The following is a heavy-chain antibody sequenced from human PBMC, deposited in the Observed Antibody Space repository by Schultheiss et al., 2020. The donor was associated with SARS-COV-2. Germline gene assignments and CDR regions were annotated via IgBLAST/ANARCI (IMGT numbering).Heavy chain of an antibody. Sequence: GGSLRLSCAASGFTFSSYWMHWVRQAPGRGLVWVSRINGDGITTTYADSVRGRFTISRDNAKNSLYLQMNSLRAEDTAVYYCATEDTAMVYDYWGQGTLVTVSS. CDR2: INGDGITT. D-gene: IGHD5-18*01. J-gene: IGHJ4*02. V-gene: IGHV3-74*01. CDR3: ATEDTAMVYDY. CDR1: GFTFSSYW.